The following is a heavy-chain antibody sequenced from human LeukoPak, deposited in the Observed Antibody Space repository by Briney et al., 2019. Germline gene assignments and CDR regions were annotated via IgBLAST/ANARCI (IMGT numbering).Heavy chain of an antibody. CDR1: GFTVSSNY. CDR3: ARLRIKAGNFDY. D-gene: IGHD3-10*01. CDR2: IYSDGNT. Sequence: GGSLRLSCAASGFTVSSNYMSCVRQAPGKGLEGVSLIYSDGNTYYADSVRRRFTISRHTSKNTLSLQMNSLRAEDTAVYYCARLRIKAGNFDYWGQGTLVTVSS. V-gene: IGHV3-53*04. J-gene: IGHJ4*02.